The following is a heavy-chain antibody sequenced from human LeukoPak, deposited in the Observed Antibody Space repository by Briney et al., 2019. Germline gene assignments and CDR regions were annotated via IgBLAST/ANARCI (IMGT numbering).Heavy chain of an antibody. J-gene: IGHJ5*02. CDR3: ARDVGQNDYGTYNWFDP. CDR2: IYYSGST. D-gene: IGHD4-17*01. CDR1: GGSISSYY. V-gene: IGHV4-59*01. Sequence: SETLSLTCTVSGGSISSYYWSWIRQPPGKGLEWIGYIYYSGSTNHNPSLKSRVTISVVTSKNQFSLKLSSVTAADTAVYYCARDVGQNDYGTYNWFDPWGQGTLVTVSS.